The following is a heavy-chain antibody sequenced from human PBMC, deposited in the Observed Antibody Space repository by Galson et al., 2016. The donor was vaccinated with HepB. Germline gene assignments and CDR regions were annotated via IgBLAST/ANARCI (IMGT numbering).Heavy chain of an antibody. J-gene: IGHJ5*02. CDR2: ISAYNGNT. Sequence: SVKVSCKASGYTFTSYGISWVRQAPGQGLEWMGWISAYNGNTNYAQKFQGRVTMTTDTSTSTAYMELRSLRSDNTAVYYCARGSSSGFLNWFDPWGQGTLVTVSS. D-gene: IGHD3-22*01. V-gene: IGHV1-18*01. CDR3: ARGSSSGFLNWFDP. CDR1: GYTFTSYG.